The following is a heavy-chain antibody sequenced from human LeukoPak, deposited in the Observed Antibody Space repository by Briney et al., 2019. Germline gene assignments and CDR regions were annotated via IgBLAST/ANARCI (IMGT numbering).Heavy chain of an antibody. V-gene: IGHV4-34*01. J-gene: IGHJ6*02. D-gene: IGHD1-7*01. CDR2: INHSGST. CDR1: GGSFSGYY. Sequence: SETLSLTCAVYGGSFSGYYWSWIRQPPGKGLEWIGEINHSGSTNYNPSLKSRVTISVDTSKNQFSLKLSSVTAADTAVYYCARGTHNWNYVRYYYYGMDVWGQGTTVTVSS. CDR3: ARGTHNWNYVRYYYYGMDV.